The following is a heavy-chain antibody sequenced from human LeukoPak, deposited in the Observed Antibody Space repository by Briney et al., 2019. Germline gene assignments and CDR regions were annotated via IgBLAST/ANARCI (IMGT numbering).Heavy chain of an antibody. CDR2: INAGNGNT. D-gene: IGHD3-22*01. CDR1: GYTFTSYA. CDR3: ARVLTHYYDSSGYQEALDH. J-gene: IGHJ1*01. V-gene: IGHV1-3*01. Sequence: ASVKVSCKASGYTFTSYAMHWVRQAPGQRLEWVGWINAGNGNTKYSQKFQGRVTITRDTSASTAYMELSSLRSEHTAVYYCARVLTHYYDSSGYQEALDHWGQGPLVTVSS.